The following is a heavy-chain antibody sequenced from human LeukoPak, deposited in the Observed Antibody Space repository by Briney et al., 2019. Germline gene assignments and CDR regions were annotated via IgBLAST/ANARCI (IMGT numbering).Heavy chain of an antibody. CDR3: VSMGSDGFDI. J-gene: IGHJ3*02. CDR1: GYTFSNYA. Sequence: GASVKVSCKASGYTFSNYAMNCVRQAPGQGLVFMEWINTYYGKPSYAQAFTGQFVFSVDASVSTAYLQISSLETEDTAVYYCVSMGSDGFDIWGQGTMIIVSS. D-gene: IGHD3-16*01. V-gene: IGHV7-4-1*02. CDR2: INTYYGKP.